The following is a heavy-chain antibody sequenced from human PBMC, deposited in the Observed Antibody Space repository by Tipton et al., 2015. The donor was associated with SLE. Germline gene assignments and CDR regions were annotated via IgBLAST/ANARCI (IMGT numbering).Heavy chain of an antibody. CDR2: IYPGDSDT. CDR3: AGYYESSGWDRNGGDI. D-gene: IGHD3-22*01. J-gene: IGHJ3*02. V-gene: IGHV5-51*01. CDR1: GYTFSNHW. Sequence: QSGAEVKKPGESLKISCKGSGYTFSNHWVGWVRQVPGKGLQWMGIIYPGDSDTTYSPSFEGQCTISADKSISTAYLQWSSLKASDTAMYYCAGYYESSGWDRNGGDIWEQGPLVTGSS.